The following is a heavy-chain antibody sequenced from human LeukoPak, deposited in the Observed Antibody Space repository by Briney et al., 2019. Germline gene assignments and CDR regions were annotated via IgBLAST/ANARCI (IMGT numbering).Heavy chain of an antibody. V-gene: IGHV4-30-4*01. Sequence: NSSQTLSLTCTVSGGSISSGDYYWSWIRQPPGKGLEWIGYIYYSGSTYYNPSLKSRVTISVDTSKNQFSLKLSSVTAADTAVYYCASWYYYDSSGYLYYYYGMDVWSQGTTVTVSS. CDR1: GGSISSGDYY. CDR3: ASWYYYDSSGYLYYYYGMDV. CDR2: IYYSGST. D-gene: IGHD3-22*01. J-gene: IGHJ6*02.